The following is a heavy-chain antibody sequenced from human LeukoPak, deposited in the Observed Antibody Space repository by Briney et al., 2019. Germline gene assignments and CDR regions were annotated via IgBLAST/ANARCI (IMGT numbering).Heavy chain of an antibody. CDR2: VFYSGRT. Sequence: PSETLSLTCSISGGSISSHYWTWIRQPPGKGLEWIGYVFYSGRTTYSPSLKSRVTISVDTSKVQFSLKLTSVTAADTAVYYCARDPGGGDFYFDPWGQGILVTVSS. V-gene: IGHV4-59*11. J-gene: IGHJ4*02. D-gene: IGHD4-17*01. CDR1: GGSISSHY. CDR3: ARDPGGGDFYFDP.